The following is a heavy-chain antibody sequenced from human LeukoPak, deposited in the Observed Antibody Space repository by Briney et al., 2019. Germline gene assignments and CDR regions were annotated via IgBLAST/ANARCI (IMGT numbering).Heavy chain of an antibody. J-gene: IGHJ6*02. CDR1: GGTFSSYA. CDR2: IIPIFGTA. V-gene: IGHV1-69*13. CDR3: ASSLIQLWLYYYYGMDV. Sequence: SVKVSCKASGGTFSSYAISWVRQAPGQGLEWMGGIIPIFGTANYAQKFQGRVTTTADESTSTAYMELSSLRSEDTAVYYCASSLIQLWLYYYYGMDVWGQGTTVTVSS. D-gene: IGHD5-18*01.